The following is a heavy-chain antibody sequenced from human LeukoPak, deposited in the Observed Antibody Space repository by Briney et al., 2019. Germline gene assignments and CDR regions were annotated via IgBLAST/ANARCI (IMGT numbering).Heavy chain of an antibody. D-gene: IGHD6-19*01. CDR2: ISGSGGST. J-gene: IGHJ4*02. CDR3: AKDMRQWLVKGFDY. CDR1: GFTFSSYA. Sequence: GGSLRLPCAASGFTFSSYAMSWVRQAPGKGLEWVSAISGSGGSTYYADSVKGRFTISRDNAKNSLYLQMNSLRAEDTALYYCAKDMRQWLVKGFDYWGQGTLVTVSS. V-gene: IGHV3-23*01.